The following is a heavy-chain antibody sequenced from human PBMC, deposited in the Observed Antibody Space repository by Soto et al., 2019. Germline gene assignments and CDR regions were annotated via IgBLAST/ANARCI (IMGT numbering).Heavy chain of an antibody. CDR2: INHSGRF. J-gene: IGHJ4*02. V-gene: IGHV4-59*08. CDR3: ARHLVGFWYFDH. CDR1: GGSISTYY. D-gene: IGHD3-3*01. Sequence: SETLSLTCTVSGGSISTYYWSWIRRPPGKALEWIGFINHSGRFNYNPSLGSRVTISVDTSKNHFSLRLTSVTAADTAVYYCARHLVGFWYFDHWGQGALVTVSS.